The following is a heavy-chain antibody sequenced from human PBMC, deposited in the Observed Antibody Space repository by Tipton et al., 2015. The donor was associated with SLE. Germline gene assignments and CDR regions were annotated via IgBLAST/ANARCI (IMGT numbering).Heavy chain of an antibody. J-gene: IGHJ6*02. CDR3: ARDHTRGYYYGMDV. D-gene: IGHD2-2*01. CDR2: IYYSGST. CDR1: GGSISSHY. V-gene: IGHV4-59*11. Sequence: LRLSCTVSGGSISSHYWSWIRQPPGKGLEWIGYIYYSGSTNYNPSLKSRVTISVDTSKNQFSLKLSSVTAADTAVYYCARDHTRGYYYGMDVWGQGTTVTVSS.